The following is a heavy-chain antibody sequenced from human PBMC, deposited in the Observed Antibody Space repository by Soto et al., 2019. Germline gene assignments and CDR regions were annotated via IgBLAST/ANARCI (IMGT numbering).Heavy chain of an antibody. J-gene: IGHJ5*02. Sequence: APVNVSCRASGYRFNNNDVAWVRQAIGQGVEWKGWMNPGSCDTGYAQKFQGRVTMTRDISITTAYRELSSQISHATGIYHRARMAMFGSLKGCDPLVNGTLVTVSS. CDR3: ARMAMFGSLKGCDP. CDR1: GYRFNNND. CDR2: MNPGSCDT. D-gene: IGHD3-10*01. V-gene: IGHV1-8*01.